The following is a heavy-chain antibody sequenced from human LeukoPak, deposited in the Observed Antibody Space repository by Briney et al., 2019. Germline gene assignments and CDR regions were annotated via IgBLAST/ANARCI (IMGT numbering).Heavy chain of an antibody. V-gene: IGHV3-74*01. Sequence: GGSLRLSCAASGFTFSDFWMHWVRQAPGKGPVWVSRIRPDGTDASYADSVKGRFTISRDNARNTLFLQISSLRDEDTAVYYCARDMWGTFDYWGQGTLVTISS. CDR3: ARDMWGTFDY. D-gene: IGHD7-27*01. J-gene: IGHJ4*02. CDR2: IRPDGTDA. CDR1: GFTFSDFW.